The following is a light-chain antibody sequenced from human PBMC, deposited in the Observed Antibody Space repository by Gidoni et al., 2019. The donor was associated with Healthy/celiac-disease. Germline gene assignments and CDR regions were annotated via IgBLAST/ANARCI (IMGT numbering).Light chain of an antibody. CDR1: QDISSW. J-gene: IGKJ5*01. CDR3: QQANSFPLT. CDR2: AAS. Sequence: DIQMTQSPSSVSASAGDRVTITCRASQDISSWLAWYQQKPGEAPKLLIYAASSLQTGVPSRFSGSGSGTEFTLTISSLQPEDFATYYCQQANSFPLTFGQXTRLEIK. V-gene: IGKV1-12*01.